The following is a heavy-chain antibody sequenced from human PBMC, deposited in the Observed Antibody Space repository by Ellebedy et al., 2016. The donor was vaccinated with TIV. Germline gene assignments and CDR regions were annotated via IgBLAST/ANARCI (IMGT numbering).Heavy chain of an antibody. CDR3: ARAVYGMGWFDP. CDR2: INAGNGNT. D-gene: IGHD2-8*01. Sequence: AASVKVSCKASGYTFTRYAMHWVRQAPGQRLEWMEWINAGNGNTKYSQKFQGRVTITRDTSANTAYMELSSLRSEDTAVYYCARAVYGMGWFDPWGQGTLVTVSS. V-gene: IGHV1-3*01. J-gene: IGHJ5*02. CDR1: GYTFTRYA.